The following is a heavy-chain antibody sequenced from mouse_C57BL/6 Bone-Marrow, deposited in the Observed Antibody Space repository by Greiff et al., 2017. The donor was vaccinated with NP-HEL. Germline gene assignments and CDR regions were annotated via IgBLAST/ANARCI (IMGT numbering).Heavy chain of an antibody. CDR2: ISDGGSYS. CDR3: ARYDYLYAMDY. CDR1: GFTFSSYA. V-gene: IGHV5-4*03. Sequence: EVKVVESGGGLVKPGGSLKLSCAASGFTFSSYAMSWVRQTPEKRLEWVATISDGGSYSSYPDNVKGRFTISRDNAKNNLYLQMSHLKSEDTAMYYCARYDYLYAMDYWGQGTSVTVSS. D-gene: IGHD2-4*01. J-gene: IGHJ4*01.